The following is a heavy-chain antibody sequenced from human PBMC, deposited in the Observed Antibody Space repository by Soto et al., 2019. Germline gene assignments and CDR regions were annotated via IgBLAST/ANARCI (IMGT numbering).Heavy chain of an antibody. Sequence: EVQLVESGGGLVKPGGSLRLSCAGSGFTFSRYGMNWLRQAPGKGLEWVASISSSTSYVYYADSVKGRFSTSRDNAKNILYLEMYGLRTEDTAVHYCARDPSEGRVGNWFESWGQGTLVTVSS. J-gene: IGHJ5*01. CDR2: ISSSTSYV. D-gene: IGHD2-2*01. V-gene: IGHV3-21*02. CDR1: GFTFSRYG. CDR3: ARDPSEGRVGNWFES.